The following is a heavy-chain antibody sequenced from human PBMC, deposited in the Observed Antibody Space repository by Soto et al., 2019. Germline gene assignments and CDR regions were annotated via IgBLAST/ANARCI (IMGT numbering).Heavy chain of an antibody. Sequence: SVKVSCKASGGTFKNSAIIWVRQAPGQGLEWMGGIMPIFRTPDYSQKFQGRVTITADESTSTVYMELSGLRSDDTAIYYCARDKARLQLGGNYYYILDVWGQGTTVTVSS. CDR2: IMPIFRTP. D-gene: IGHD5-12*01. J-gene: IGHJ6*02. V-gene: IGHV1-69*13. CDR3: ARDKARLQLGGNYYYILDV. CDR1: GGTFKNSA.